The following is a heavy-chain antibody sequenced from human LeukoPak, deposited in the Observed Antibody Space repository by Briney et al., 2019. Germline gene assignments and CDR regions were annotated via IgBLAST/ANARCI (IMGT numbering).Heavy chain of an antibody. CDR1: GFTFSSYW. D-gene: IGHD3-9*01. V-gene: IGHV3-48*04. Sequence: GGSLRLSCAASGFTFSSYWMHWVRQAPGKGLVWVSYITNGGSTIHHADSVKGRFTISRDNAKKTLYLQMNSLRAEDTAVYYCARSIGLTGGGVDVWGQGTTVTVSS. CDR3: ARSIGLTGGGVDV. CDR2: ITNGGSTI. J-gene: IGHJ6*02.